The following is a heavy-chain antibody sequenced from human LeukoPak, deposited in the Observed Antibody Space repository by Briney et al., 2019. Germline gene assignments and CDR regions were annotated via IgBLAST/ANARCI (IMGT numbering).Heavy chain of an antibody. CDR1: GGSISRYY. CDR2: KDYSGST. J-gene: IGHJ4*02. CDR3: ARDRGRRFGELFPSY. D-gene: IGHD3-10*01. Sequence: SETLSLTCTVSGGSISRYYWSWLRQPPGKGLEWIGYKDYSGSTNYNRSLKSRVTISVDTSKNQFSLKLSSVTAADTAVYYCARDRGRRFGELFPSYWGQGTLVTVSS. V-gene: IGHV4-59*12.